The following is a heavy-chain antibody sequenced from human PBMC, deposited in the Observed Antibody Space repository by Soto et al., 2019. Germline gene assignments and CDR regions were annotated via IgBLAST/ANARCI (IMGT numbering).Heavy chain of an antibody. J-gene: IGHJ6*03. CDR1: SGSISSSNW. CDR2: IYHSGST. D-gene: IGHD3-3*01. CDR3: XRXLXEWLGXXYYYYYXDV. Sequence: SSETLSLTCAVSSGSISSSNWWSWVRQPPGKGLEWIGEIYHSGSTNYNPSLKSRVTISVDKSKNQFSLKLSSVTAADTAVYYXXRXLXEWLGXXYYYYYXDVWGKGTTXTXXX. V-gene: IGHV4-4*02.